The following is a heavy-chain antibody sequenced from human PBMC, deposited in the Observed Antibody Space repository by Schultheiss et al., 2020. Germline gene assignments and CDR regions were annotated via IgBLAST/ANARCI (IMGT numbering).Heavy chain of an antibody. Sequence: GGSLRLSCAASGFTFSSYAMHWVRQAPGKGLEWVAVISYDGSNKYYADSVKGRFTISRDNSKNTLYLQMNSLRAEDTAVYYCARGDYDFWSGYYTNYYYYGMDVWGKGTTVTVSS. CDR1: GFTFSSYA. D-gene: IGHD3-3*01. CDR3: ARGDYDFWSGYYTNYYYYGMDV. J-gene: IGHJ6*04. V-gene: IGHV3-30-3*01. CDR2: ISYDGSNK.